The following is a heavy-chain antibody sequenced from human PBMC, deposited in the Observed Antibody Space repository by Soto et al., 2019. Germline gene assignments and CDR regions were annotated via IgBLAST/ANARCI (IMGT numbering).Heavy chain of an antibody. J-gene: IGHJ4*02. D-gene: IGHD2-2*01. Sequence: ASVKVSCKASGYTFTSYYMHWVRQAPGQGLEWMGIINPSGGSTSYAQKFQGRVTMTRDTSTSTVYMELSSLRSEDTAVYYCASHCSSTSWPIWYDNWGQETLVTVSS. CDR2: INPSGGST. CDR1: GYTFTSYY. V-gene: IGHV1-46*01. CDR3: ASHCSSTSWPIWYDN.